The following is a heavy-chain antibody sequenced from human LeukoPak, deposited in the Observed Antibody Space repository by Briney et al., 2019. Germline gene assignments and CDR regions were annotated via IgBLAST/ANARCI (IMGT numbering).Heavy chain of an antibody. V-gene: IGHV3-74*01. D-gene: IGHD3-10*01. J-gene: IGHJ4*02. CDR2: VKSDGSNP. CDR1: RFIFSNYW. CDR3: ARDIVSGSGSLDY. Sequence: QPGGSLTLSCAASRFIFSNYWMHWVRHATGKGLVWVSRVKSDGSNPSYADSVKGRFTISRDNAENMLYLQMNTLGAEDTAVYYCARDIVSGSGSLDYWGQGTLVTVSS.